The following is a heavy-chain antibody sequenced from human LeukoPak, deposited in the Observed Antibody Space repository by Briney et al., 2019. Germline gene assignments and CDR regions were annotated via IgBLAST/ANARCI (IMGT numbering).Heavy chain of an antibody. CDR3: AKDRCSNGIGCLYYYMDV. J-gene: IGHJ6*03. D-gene: IGHD2-8*01. CDR1: GFTFSDYS. Sequence: GGSLRLSCAASGFTFSDYSMNWVRQATGKGLEWVSYISSIGATIYYADSVKGRFTISRDNAKNSLFLQMNSLRAEDTAVYYCAKDRCSNGIGCLYYYMDVWGKGTTVTISS. V-gene: IGHV3-48*01. CDR2: ISSIGATI.